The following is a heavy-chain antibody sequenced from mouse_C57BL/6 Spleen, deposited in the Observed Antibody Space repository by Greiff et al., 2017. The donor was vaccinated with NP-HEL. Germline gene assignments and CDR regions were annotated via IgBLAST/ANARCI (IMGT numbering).Heavy chain of an antibody. CDR1: GYAFSSSW. J-gene: IGHJ4*01. V-gene: IGHV1-82*01. Sequence: QVQLQQSGPELVKPGASVKISCKASGYAFSSSWMNWVKQRPGKGLEWIGRIYPGDGDTNYNGKFKGKATLTADKSSSTAYMQLSSLTSEDSAVYFCARRSSHITTVSGAMDYWGQGTSVTVSS. CDR3: ARRSSHITTVSGAMDY. CDR2: IYPGDGDT. D-gene: IGHD1-1*01.